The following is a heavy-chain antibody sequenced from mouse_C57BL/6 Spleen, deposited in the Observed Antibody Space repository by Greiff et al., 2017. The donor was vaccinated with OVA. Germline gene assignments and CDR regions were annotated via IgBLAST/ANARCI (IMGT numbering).Heavy chain of an antibody. CDR1: GYTFTSYD. Sequence: VKLQESGPELVKPGASVKLSCKASGYTFTSYDINWVKQRPGQGLEWIGWIYPRDGSTKYNEKFKGKATLTVDTSSSTAYMELHSLTSEDSAVYFCARRSIKNYYAMDYWGQGTSVTVSS. J-gene: IGHJ4*01. CDR3: ARRSIKNYYAMDY. CDR2: IYPRDGST. V-gene: IGHV1-85*01. D-gene: IGHD1-1*01.